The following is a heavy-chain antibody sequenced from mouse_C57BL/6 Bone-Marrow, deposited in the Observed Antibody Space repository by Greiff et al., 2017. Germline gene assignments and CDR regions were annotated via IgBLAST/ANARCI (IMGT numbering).Heavy chain of an antibody. CDR2: IDPENGDT. CDR3: TTDYGSSPDY. V-gene: IGHV14-4*01. Sequence: EVQLQQSGAELVRPGASVKLSCTASGFNIKDDYMHWVKQRPEQGLEWIGWIDPENGDTEYASKFQGKANITADTSSNTAYLQLSSLTSEDTAVYYCTTDYGSSPDYWGQGTTLTVSS. CDR1: GFNIKDDY. D-gene: IGHD1-1*01. J-gene: IGHJ2*01.